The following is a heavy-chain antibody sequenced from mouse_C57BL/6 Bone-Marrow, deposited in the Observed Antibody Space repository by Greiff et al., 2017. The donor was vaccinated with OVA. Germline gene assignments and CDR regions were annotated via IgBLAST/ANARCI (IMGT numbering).Heavy chain of an antibody. D-gene: IGHD1-1*01. Sequence: VKLMESGPELVKPGASVKISCKASGYTFTDYYINWVKQRPGQGLEWIGWIFPGSGSTYYNEKFKGKATLTVDKSSSTAYMLLSSLTSEDSAVYFCAREGDYYGSSYEAMDYWGQGTSVTVSS. CDR2: IFPGSGST. CDR1: GYTFTDYY. CDR3: AREGDYYGSSYEAMDY. J-gene: IGHJ4*01. V-gene: IGHV1-75*01.